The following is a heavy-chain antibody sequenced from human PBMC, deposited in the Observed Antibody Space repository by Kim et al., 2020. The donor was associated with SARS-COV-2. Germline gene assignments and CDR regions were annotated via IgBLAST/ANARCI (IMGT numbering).Heavy chain of an antibody. CDR1: GYTFTSYY. CDR3: ARAPNRVLIWSQMDV. D-gene: IGHD3-10*01. CDR2: INPSGGST. V-gene: IGHV1-46*01. Sequence: ASVKVSCKASGYTFTSYYMHWVRQAPGQGLEWMGIINPSGGSTSYAQKFQGRVTMTRDTSTSTVYMELSSLTSEDTAVYYCARAPNRVLIWSQMDVWGQGTTVTVSS. J-gene: IGHJ6*02.